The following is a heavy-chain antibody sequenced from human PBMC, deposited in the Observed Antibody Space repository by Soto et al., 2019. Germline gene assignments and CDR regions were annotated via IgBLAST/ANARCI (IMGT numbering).Heavy chain of an antibody. CDR3: ARLWGLTETHGY. CDR1: GGSISSSSYY. D-gene: IGHD3-16*01. Sequence: PSETLSLTCVVSGGSISSSSYYWCWIRQPPGKGLEWIGSIYYSGSTYYNPSLKSRVTISVDTSKNQFSLKLSSVTAADTAVYYCARLWGLTETHGYWGQGTLVTVSS. CDR2: IYYSGST. V-gene: IGHV4-39*01. J-gene: IGHJ4*02.